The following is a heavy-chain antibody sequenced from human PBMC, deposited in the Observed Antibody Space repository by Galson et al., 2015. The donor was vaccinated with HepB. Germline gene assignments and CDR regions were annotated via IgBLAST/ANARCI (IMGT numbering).Heavy chain of an antibody. CDR3: ARGSGSWYDFWSGYFDVGGWFDP. V-gene: IGHV3-30-3*01. CDR2: ISYDGSNK. D-gene: IGHD3-3*01. J-gene: IGHJ5*02. Sequence: SLRLSCAASGFTFSSYAMHWVRQAPGKGLEWVAVISYDGSNKYYADSVKGRFTISRDNSKNTLYLQMNSLRAEDTAVYYCARGSGSWYDFWSGYFDVGGWFDPWGQGTLVTVSS. CDR1: GFTFSSYA.